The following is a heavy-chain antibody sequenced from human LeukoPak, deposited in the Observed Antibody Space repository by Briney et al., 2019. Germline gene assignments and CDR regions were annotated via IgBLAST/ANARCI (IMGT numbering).Heavy chain of an antibody. V-gene: IGHV3-33*01. J-gene: IGHJ4*02. Sequence: GGSLILSCAASGFTFSSYGMHWVRQAPGKGLEWVAVIWYDDSNKYYADSVKGRFTISRDNSKNTLYLQMNSLRAEGTAVYYCARRVIDYDFDYWGQGTLVTVSS. CDR1: GFTFSSYG. CDR3: ARRVIDYDFDY. CDR2: IWYDDSNK. D-gene: IGHD3-10*01.